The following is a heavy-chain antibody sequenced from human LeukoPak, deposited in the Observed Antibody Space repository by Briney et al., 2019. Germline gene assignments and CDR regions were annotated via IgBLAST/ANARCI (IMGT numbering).Heavy chain of an antibody. CDR1: GYTFTSYD. Sequence: ASVKVSCKASGYTFTSYDINWVRQATGQGLEWMGWMNPNSGNTGYAQKFQGRVTITRNTSISTAYMELSSLRSEDTAVYYCARGGPLNTIFGVVIFTSNTKYYFDYWGQGTLVTVSS. D-gene: IGHD3-3*01. V-gene: IGHV1-8*03. CDR3: ARGGPLNTIFGVVIFTSNTKYYFDY. CDR2: MNPNSGNT. J-gene: IGHJ4*02.